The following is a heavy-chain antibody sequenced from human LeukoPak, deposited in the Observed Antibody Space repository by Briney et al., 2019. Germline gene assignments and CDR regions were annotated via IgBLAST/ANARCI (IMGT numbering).Heavy chain of an antibody. J-gene: IGHJ5*02. V-gene: IGHV4-59*08. D-gene: IGHD3-22*01. CDR1: GGSISSYY. Sequence: PSETLSLTCTVSGGSISSYYWSWIRQPPGKVLEWIGYIYYSGSTNYNPSLKSRVTISVDTSKNQFSLKLSSVTAADTAVYYCARGDYYYDSSGYKPYNWFDPWGQGTLVTVSS. CDR3: ARGDYYYDSSGYKPYNWFDP. CDR2: IYYSGST.